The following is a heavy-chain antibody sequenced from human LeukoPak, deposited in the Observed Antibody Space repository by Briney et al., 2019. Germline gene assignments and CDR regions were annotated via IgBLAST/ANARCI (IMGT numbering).Heavy chain of an antibody. J-gene: IGHJ3*01. V-gene: IGHV3-30*18. CDR2: ISYDGNTI. CDR3: AKDLSVVGAHDSFDV. Sequence: GGSLRLSCAASGFSFSSYGMHWVRQALGKGLEWLTVISYDGNTIYYADSVKGRFTISRDNSKNTLYLQMNSLRIEDTAVYYCAKDLSVVGAHDSFDVWGQGTMVTVSS. CDR1: GFSFSSYG. D-gene: IGHD1-26*01.